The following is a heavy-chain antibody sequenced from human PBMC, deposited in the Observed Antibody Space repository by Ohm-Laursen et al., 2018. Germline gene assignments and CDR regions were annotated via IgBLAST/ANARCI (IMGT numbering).Heavy chain of an antibody. CDR2: INHSGST. CDR3: ARGYYGSGSSWY. D-gene: IGHD3-10*01. CDR1: GGSFSGYY. V-gene: IGHV4-34*01. Sequence: SETLSPTCAVYGGSFSGYYWSWIRQPPGKGLEWIGEINHSGSTNYNPSLKSRVTISVDTSKNQFSLKLSSVTAADTAVYYCARGYYGSGSSWYWGQGTLVTVSS. J-gene: IGHJ4*02.